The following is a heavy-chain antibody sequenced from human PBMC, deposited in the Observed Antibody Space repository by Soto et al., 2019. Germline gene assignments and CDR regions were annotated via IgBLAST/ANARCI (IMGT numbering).Heavy chain of an antibody. CDR1: GFTFSSYA. J-gene: IGHJ4*02. V-gene: IGHV3-23*01. CDR2: IGISGST. CDR3: AIAIISTTVGDGN. D-gene: IGHD1-1*01. Sequence: EVQILESGGGLVQPGGSLRLSCAASGFTFSSYAMSWVRQAPGEGLEWVSTIGISGSTYYADSVKGRFTISRDNSRNTLYLQMDSLRAEDTALYYCAIAIISTTVGDGNWGQGTPVTVSS.